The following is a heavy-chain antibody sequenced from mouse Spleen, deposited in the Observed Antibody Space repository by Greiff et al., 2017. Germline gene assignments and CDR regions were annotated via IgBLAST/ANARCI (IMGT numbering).Heavy chain of an antibody. Sequence: VMLVESGPGLVQPSQSLSITCTVSGFSLTSYGVHLVRQSPGKGLEWLGVIWSGGSTDYNAAFISRLSISKDNSKSQVFFKMNSLQADDTAIYYCARESLTTVVAVWYFDVWGAGTTVTVSS. CDR1: GFSLTSYG. CDR3: ARESLTTVVAVWYFDV. J-gene: IGHJ1*01. D-gene: IGHD1-1*01. CDR2: IWSGGST. V-gene: IGHV2-2*01.